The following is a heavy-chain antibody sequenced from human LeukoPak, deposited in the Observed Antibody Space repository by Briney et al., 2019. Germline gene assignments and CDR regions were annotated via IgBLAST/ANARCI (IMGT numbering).Heavy chain of an antibody. J-gene: IGHJ4*02. CDR1: GFTFSSYA. V-gene: IGHV3-23*01. CDR3: ANHQYSGYDSALDY. Sequence: GGSLRLSCAASGFTFSSYAMSWVRQAPGKGLEWVSAISGSGGSTYYADSVKGRFTISRDNSKNTLYLQMNSLIAEDTAVYYCANHQYSGYDSALDYWGQGTLVTVSS. D-gene: IGHD5-12*01. CDR2: ISGSGGST.